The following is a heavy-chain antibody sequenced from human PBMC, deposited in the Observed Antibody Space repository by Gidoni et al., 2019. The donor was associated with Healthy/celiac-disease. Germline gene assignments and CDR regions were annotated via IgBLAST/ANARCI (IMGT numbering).Heavy chain of an antibody. Sequence: EVQLVQPGAEVEKPGETLMISCMGAGYTFTSYWIGWGRRMPGKGLEWLGISYPGGSATRYRPSFQGQVAISASKSISTADLLWRSRKASDAAMYYCAGHGRGYYGSGPKYYYYYYGMDVWGQGTTVTVSS. CDR2: SYPGGSAT. V-gene: IGHV5-51*03. J-gene: IGHJ6*02. CDR3: AGHGRGYYGSGPKYYYYYYGMDV. D-gene: IGHD3-10*01. CDR1: GYTFTSYW.